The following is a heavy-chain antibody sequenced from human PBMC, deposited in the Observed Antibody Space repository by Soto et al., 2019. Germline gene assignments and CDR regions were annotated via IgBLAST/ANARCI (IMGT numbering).Heavy chain of an antibody. V-gene: IGHV4-30-4*01. D-gene: IGHD6-6*01. J-gene: IGHJ4*01. CDR1: GASISSGDYS. Sequence: SETLSLTCTVSGASISSGDYSWSWIRQPPGKGLEWIGYTYDSGNTYYNPSLKSRVTISVDMSKNQFSLKLSSVTAADTAVYYCARRTARLLDYWGHGTLVTVSS. CDR2: TYDSGNT. CDR3: ARRTARLLDY.